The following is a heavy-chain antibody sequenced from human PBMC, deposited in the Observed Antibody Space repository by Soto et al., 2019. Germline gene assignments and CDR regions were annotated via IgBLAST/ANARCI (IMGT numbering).Heavy chain of an antibody. V-gene: IGHV3-15*07. CDR1: SVSNAW. CDR2: IKSKTDGGTT. Sequence: SVSNAWMNWVRQAPGKGLEWVGRIKSKTDGGTTDYAAPAKGRFTISRDDSKNTLYLQMNSLKTEDTAVYYCTTDLILTGYWGQGTLVTVSS. D-gene: IGHD7-27*01. CDR3: TTDLILTGY. J-gene: IGHJ4*02.